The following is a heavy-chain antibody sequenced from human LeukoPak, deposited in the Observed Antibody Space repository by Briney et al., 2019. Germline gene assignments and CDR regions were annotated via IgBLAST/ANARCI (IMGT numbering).Heavy chain of an antibody. CDR2: IYPGDSDT. CDR3: ARDGPVPATADAFDI. V-gene: IGHV5-51*01. CDR1: GYDFSTYW. Sequence: GESLKIPCKGSGYDFSTYWIGWVRPMPGQGLEWMGIIYPGDSDTRNSPSLQGQVPISADKSISTVYLQWGSLKASDTAMYYCARDGPVPATADAFDIWGQGTMVTVSS. D-gene: IGHD2-2*01. J-gene: IGHJ3*02.